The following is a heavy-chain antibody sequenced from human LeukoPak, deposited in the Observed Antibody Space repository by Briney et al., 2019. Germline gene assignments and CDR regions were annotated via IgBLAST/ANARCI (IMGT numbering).Heavy chain of an antibody. CDR2: IIPIFYTA. Sequence: SVKVSCKASGGTFSIYDIFWVRQSPGQRLEWMVGIIPIFYTAKCAQKFQCRVTITADKSTSTAYMEVSSLRSEDTAVYYCASGRTDIVVVPATLRNYYFDYWGQGTLVTVSS. CDR1: GGTFSIYD. J-gene: IGHJ4*02. V-gene: IGHV1-69*06. D-gene: IGHD2-2*01. CDR3: ASGRTDIVVVPATLRNYYFDY.